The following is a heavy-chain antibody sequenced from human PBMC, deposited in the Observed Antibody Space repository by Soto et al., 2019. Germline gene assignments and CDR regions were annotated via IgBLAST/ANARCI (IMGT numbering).Heavy chain of an antibody. J-gene: IGHJ5*02. Sequence: QVQLQESGPGLVKPSQTLSLTCTVSGGSISSGGYYWSWIRQHPGKGLEWIGYIYCSGSTYYNPSLKSRVTISVDTSKNQFSLKLSSVTAADTAVYYCARSGSGSYLQEGNWFDPWGQGTLVTVSS. D-gene: IGHD3-10*01. CDR3: ARSGSGSYLQEGNWFDP. CDR2: IYCSGST. V-gene: IGHV4-31*03. CDR1: GGSISSGGYY.